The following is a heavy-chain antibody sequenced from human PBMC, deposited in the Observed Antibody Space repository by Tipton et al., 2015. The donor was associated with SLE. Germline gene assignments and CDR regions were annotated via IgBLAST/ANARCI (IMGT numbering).Heavy chain of an antibody. Sequence: QLVQSGAEVKKPGASVKVSCKASGYTFTNYGISWVRQAPGQGLEWMGWISPYNGNTDSAQNLQGRVTMTADTSTTTAYMELRSLRSDDTAVYYCARSYYGSRHYYTHADHWGQGTQVTVS. CDR1: GYTFTNYG. D-gene: IGHD3-10*01. CDR2: ISPYNGNT. CDR3: ARSYYGSRHYYTHADH. V-gene: IGHV1-18*01. J-gene: IGHJ4*02.